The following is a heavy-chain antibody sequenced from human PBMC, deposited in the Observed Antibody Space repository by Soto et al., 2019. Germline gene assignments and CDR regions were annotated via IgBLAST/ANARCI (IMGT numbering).Heavy chain of an antibody. Sequence: GESLKISCKGSGYSFTIYCIGWVLQRPWKGLEWMGIIYPGDSDTRYSPSFQGQVTISADKSISTAYLQWSSLKASDTAMYYCASTTVTTHYYYYGMDVWGQGTTVTVSS. CDR2: IYPGDSDT. CDR1: GYSFTIYC. V-gene: IGHV5-51*01. D-gene: IGHD4-4*01. J-gene: IGHJ6*02. CDR3: ASTTVTTHYYYYGMDV.